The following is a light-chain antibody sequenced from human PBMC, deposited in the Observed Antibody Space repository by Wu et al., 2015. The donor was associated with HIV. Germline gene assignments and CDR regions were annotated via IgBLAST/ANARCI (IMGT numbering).Light chain of an antibody. V-gene: IGKV3-15*01. CDR3: QQYNNGPRT. J-gene: IGKJ1*01. CDR1: QSVSSN. Sequence: EIVMTQSPATLSVSPGERATLSCRAGQSVSSNLAWYQQKPGQAPRLLIYGASTRATGTPARFSGSGSGTEFTLTISSMQSEDFAVYYCQQYNNGPRTFGQGTKVEVK. CDR2: GAS.